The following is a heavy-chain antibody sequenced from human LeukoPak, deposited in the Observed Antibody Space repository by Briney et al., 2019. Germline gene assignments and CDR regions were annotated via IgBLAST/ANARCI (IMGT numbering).Heavy chain of an antibody. CDR1: GFTFNNYA. CDR3: AKAPPAATNYYYGMDV. D-gene: IGHD2-15*01. Sequence: GGSLRLSCAASGFTFNNYAMTWVRQAPGKGLEWVSAVSGRGDATYYADSVKGWFTISRDDSKNTLYLQMNSLRAEDTAVYHCAKAPPAATNYYYGMDVWGQGTTVTVSS. J-gene: IGHJ6*02. CDR2: VSGRGDAT. V-gene: IGHV3-23*01.